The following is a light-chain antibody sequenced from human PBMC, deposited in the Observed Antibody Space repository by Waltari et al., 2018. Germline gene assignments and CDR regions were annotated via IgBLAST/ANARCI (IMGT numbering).Light chain of an antibody. V-gene: IGKV4-1*01. Sequence: DIVMTQSPDSLAVSLGEMATINCKTSQSVLYSFYNRHYLAWYQKQPGQPPKLLIYWASTREAGVPDRFTGSGSGTDFTLTISSLQAEDVAGYYCQQYYSTPLTFGGGTKVEIK. CDR2: WAS. CDR3: QQYYSTPLT. CDR1: QSVLYSFYNRHY. J-gene: IGKJ4*01.